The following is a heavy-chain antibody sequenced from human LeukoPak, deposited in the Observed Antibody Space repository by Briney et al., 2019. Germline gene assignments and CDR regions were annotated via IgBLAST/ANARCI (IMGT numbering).Heavy chain of an antibody. D-gene: IGHD3-16*02. V-gene: IGHV4-4*09. Sequence: PSETLSLTCTVSGGSIGTYYWSWVRQSPGKGLEWIGYIYVTGNRYNPSLQSRVTISVDTSRNQFFLKMSTVTAADRAVYSCSRNIGGGIEDMDVWGKGTKVTVSS. J-gene: IGHJ6*03. CDR1: GGSIGTYY. CDR2: IYVTGN. CDR3: SRNIGGGIEDMDV.